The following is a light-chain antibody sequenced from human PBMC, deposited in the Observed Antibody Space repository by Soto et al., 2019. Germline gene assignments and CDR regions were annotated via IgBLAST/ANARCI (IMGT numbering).Light chain of an antibody. J-gene: IGLJ3*02. Sequence: QLVLTQPPSASASLGASVKLTCTLSSGHSSYAIAWHQQQPEKGPRYLMKLNSDGSHSKGDGIPDRFSGSSSGAERYLTISSLQSEDEADYYCQTWGNGIRVFGGGTKLTVL. CDR1: SGHSSYA. CDR2: LNSDGSH. V-gene: IGLV4-69*01. CDR3: QTWGNGIRV.